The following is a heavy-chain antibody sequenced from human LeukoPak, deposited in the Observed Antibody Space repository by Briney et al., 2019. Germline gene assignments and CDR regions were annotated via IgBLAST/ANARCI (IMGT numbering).Heavy chain of an antibody. Sequence: PGASVKVSCKASGYTFTSYGISWVRQAPGQGLEWMGWINPNSGGTNYAQKFQGRVTMTRDTSISTAYMELSRLRSDDTAVYYCARDLERRRYYDFWSGYYTFDYWGQGTLVTVSS. CDR2: INPNSGGT. CDR3: ARDLERRRYYDFWSGYYTFDY. CDR1: GYTFTSYG. D-gene: IGHD3-3*01. V-gene: IGHV1-2*02. J-gene: IGHJ4*02.